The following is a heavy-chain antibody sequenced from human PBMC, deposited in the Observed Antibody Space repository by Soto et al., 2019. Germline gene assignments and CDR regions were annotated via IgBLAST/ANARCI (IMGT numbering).Heavy chain of an antibody. CDR2: ISGSGDST. V-gene: IGHV3-23*01. D-gene: IGHD6-13*01. Sequence: GGSLRLSCAASGFTFSSYAMSWVRQAPGKGLEWVSVISGSGDSTYYADSVRGRFTISRDNSKNTLYLQMNSLRAEDTAVYYCAKDRDGAAAGPTKFYDMDVWGQGTTVTVS. J-gene: IGHJ6*02. CDR3: AKDRDGAAAGPTKFYDMDV. CDR1: GFTFSSYA.